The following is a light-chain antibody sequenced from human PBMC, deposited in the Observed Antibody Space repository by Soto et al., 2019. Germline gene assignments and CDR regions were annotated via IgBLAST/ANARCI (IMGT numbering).Light chain of an antibody. Sequence: DIQMTQSPTFLSASVGDRVTITCRASQDIRNFVAWYQQKPGKAPKLLIYAASTLQSGVPSRFSGSGSGTDFSLTINILQPEDVATYSCQKYSSVLVFGPGTKVEIK. CDR3: QKYSSVLV. CDR1: QDIRNF. CDR2: AAS. V-gene: IGKV1-27*01. J-gene: IGKJ3*01.